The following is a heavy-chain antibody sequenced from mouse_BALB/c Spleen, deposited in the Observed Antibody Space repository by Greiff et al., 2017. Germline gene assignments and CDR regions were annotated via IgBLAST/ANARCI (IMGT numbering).Heavy chain of an antibody. D-gene: IGHD2-4*01. V-gene: IGHV5-4*02. CDR2: ISDGGSYT. CDR3: ARDRDDYDGYAMDY. CDR1: GFNFSDYY. Sequence: EVKLVESGGGLVKPGGSLKLSCAASGFNFSDYYMYWVRQTPEKRLEWVATISDGGSYTYYPDRVKGRFTISRDNAKNNLYLQMSSLKSEDTAMYYCARDRDDYDGYAMDYWGQGTSVTVAS. J-gene: IGHJ4*01.